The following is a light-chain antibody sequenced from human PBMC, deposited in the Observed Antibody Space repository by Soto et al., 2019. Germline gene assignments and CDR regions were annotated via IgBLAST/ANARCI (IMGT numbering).Light chain of an antibody. Sequence: TLSLSPGERATLSCRASQSVSSSYLAWYQQKPGQAPRLLIYGASSRATGIPDRFSGSGSGTDFTLTISRLEPEDFAVYYCQQYGSSPSWTFGQGTKVDIK. V-gene: IGKV3-20*01. J-gene: IGKJ1*01. CDR2: GAS. CDR1: QSVSSSY. CDR3: QQYGSSPSWT.